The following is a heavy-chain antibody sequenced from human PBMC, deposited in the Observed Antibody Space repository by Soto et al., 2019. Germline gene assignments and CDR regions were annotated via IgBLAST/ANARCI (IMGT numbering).Heavy chain of an antibody. J-gene: IGHJ4*02. CDR3: ARESHDSSGYYVY. V-gene: IGHV4-59*01. D-gene: IGHD3-22*01. CDR2: IYYSGST. Sequence: SETLSLTCTVSGGSISSYYWSWIRQPPGKGLEWIGYIYYSGSTNYNPSLKSRVTISVDTSKNQFSLKLSSVTAADTAVYYCARESHDSSGYYVYWGQGTLVTVSS. CDR1: GGSISSYY.